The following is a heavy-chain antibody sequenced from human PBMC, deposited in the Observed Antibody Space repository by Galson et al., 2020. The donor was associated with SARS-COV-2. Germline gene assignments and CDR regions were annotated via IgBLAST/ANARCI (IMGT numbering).Heavy chain of an antibody. CDR1: GGSISSSSYY. CDR2: IYYSGST. J-gene: IGHJ6*02. Sequence: ASETLSLTCTVSGGSISSSSYYWGWIRQPPGKGLEWIGSIYYSGSTYYNPSLKSRVTISVDTSKNQFSLKLSSVTAADTAVYYCARRRVGIAAGREYGRDVWGQGTTVTVSS. D-gene: IGHD6-13*01. V-gene: IGHV4-39*01. CDR3: ARRRVGIAAGREYGRDV.